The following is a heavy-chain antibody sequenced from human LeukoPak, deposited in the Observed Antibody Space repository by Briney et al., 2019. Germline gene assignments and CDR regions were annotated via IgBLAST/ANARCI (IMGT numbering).Heavy chain of an antibody. CDR2: IYYSGST. J-gene: IGHJ6*02. Sequence: SQTLSLTCTVSGGSISSGGYSWSWIRQHPGKGLEWIGYIYYSGSTYYNPSLKSRVTISVDTSKNQFSLKLSSVTAADTAVYYCARFVYYGSGVIDSSYGMDVWGQGTTVTVSS. D-gene: IGHD3-10*01. V-gene: IGHV4-31*03. CDR1: GGSISSGGYS. CDR3: ARFVYYGSGVIDSSYGMDV.